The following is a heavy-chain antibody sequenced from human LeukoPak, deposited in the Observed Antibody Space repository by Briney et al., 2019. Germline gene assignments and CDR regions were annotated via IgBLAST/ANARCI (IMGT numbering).Heavy chain of an antibody. CDR2: INPDGSQK. J-gene: IGHJ4*02. Sequence: GGSLRLSCGASGLSFSSYWMGWVRQAPGKGLEWVGNINPDGSQKDYLDDVKGRFTISRDNARNSLFLQMSGLRADDTAVYYCARDIGRGWFDYWGQGTLVTVSS. V-gene: IGHV3-7*05. CDR3: ARDIGRGWFDY. CDR1: GLSFSSYW. D-gene: IGHD2-15*01.